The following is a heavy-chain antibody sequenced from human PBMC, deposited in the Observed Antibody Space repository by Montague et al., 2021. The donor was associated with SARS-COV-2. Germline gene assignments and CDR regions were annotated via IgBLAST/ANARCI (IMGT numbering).Heavy chain of an antibody. J-gene: IGHJ5*02. CDR3: AHKLYGINRRWFDP. CDR2: IYWDDAK. D-gene: IGHD1-14*01. Sequence: PALVKPIQTPTLTCTFSGFSLTTRGVGVGWIRQPPGKALEWLALIYWDDAKHYSPSLKSRLTITKDTSKNQVVLTMTNMDPVDTATYYCAHKLYGINRRWFDPWGQGTLVTVSS. CDR1: GFSLTTRGVG. V-gene: IGHV2-5*02.